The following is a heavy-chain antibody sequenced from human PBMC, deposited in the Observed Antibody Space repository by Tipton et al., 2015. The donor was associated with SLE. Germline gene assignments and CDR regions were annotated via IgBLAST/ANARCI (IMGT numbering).Heavy chain of an antibody. CDR2: ISGGGGNI. V-gene: IGHV3-23*01. D-gene: IGHD5-18*01. CDR3: ARGGIQLWLPFDY. CDR1: GFTFSSYA. J-gene: IGHJ4*02. Sequence: SLRLSCAASGFTFSSYAMSWVRQAPGKGLEWVSGISGGGGNIYYADSVKGRFTISRDNSKNTLYLQMNSLRAEDTAVYYCARGGIQLWLPFDYWGQGTLVTVSS.